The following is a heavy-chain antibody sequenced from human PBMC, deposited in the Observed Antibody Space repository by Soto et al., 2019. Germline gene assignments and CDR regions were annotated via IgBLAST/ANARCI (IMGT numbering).Heavy chain of an antibody. V-gene: IGHV1-18*01. Sequence: ASVKVSCKASGYTFTSYGINWVRQAPGQGLEWMGWISANNGNTHYAQKLQGRVTMTTDTSTSTAYMELSSLRSEDTAVYYCARVLYYYDSSGYYVAGFDYWGQGTLVTGSS. CDR2: ISANNGNT. CDR1: GYTFTSYG. J-gene: IGHJ4*02. D-gene: IGHD3-22*01. CDR3: ARVLYYYDSSGYYVAGFDY.